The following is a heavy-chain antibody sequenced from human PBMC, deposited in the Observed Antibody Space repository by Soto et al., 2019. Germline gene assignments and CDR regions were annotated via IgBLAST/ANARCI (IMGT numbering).Heavy chain of an antibody. CDR1: GGSISSTY. Sequence: SETLSLTCTVSGGSISSTYWTWIQQPPGKGLEWIGYVYNSGSTNYNPSLKSRVTISEDTSKSQFSLKVNSMTAADTAVYYCARYRREAVAGYTPDNWGQGILVTVSS. J-gene: IGHJ4*02. D-gene: IGHD2-15*01. CDR2: VYNSGST. CDR3: ARYRREAVAGYTPDN. V-gene: IGHV4-59*01.